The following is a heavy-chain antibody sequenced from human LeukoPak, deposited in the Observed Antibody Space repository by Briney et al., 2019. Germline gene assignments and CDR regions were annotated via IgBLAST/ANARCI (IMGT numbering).Heavy chain of an antibody. CDR1: GFTFSSYG. Sequence: GRSLRLSCAASGFTFSSYGMHWVRQAPGKGLKWVAVISYDGSNKYYADSVKGRFTISRDNSKNTLYLQMNSLRAEDTAVYYCAKDLSGSYAFDYWGQGTLVTVSS. CDR3: AKDLSGSYAFDY. V-gene: IGHV3-30*18. J-gene: IGHJ4*02. CDR2: ISYDGSNK. D-gene: IGHD1-26*01.